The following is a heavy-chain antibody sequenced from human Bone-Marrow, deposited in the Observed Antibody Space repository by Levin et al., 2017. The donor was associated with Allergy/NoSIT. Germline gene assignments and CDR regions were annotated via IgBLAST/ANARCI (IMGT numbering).Heavy chain of an antibody. CDR1: GGSISSGDHF. J-gene: IGHJ4*02. CDR3: ARARQTEVFDY. CDR2: ISHRGST. Sequence: MASETLSLTCTVSGGSISSGDHFWSWIRQHPGKGLEWFGYISHRGSTYINPSLKSRVTMSVDTSKNQFYMRLSSVTAADTAVYYCARARQTEVFDYWGQGALVTVSS. V-gene: IGHV4-31*03.